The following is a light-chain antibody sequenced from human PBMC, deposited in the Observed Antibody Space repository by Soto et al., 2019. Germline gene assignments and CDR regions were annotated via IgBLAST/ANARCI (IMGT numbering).Light chain of an antibody. J-gene: IGKJ5*01. Sequence: VLTQSPDTLSLSPGERATLSCRASESVTSSHLAWYQQKRGQAPRLLIYGASSRATGIPDRVSGSGSVTDFTLTISRLEPEDFAVYYCQHYGSSSNTFGQGTRLEIK. CDR2: GAS. CDR1: ESVTSSH. V-gene: IGKV3-20*01. CDR3: QHYGSSSNT.